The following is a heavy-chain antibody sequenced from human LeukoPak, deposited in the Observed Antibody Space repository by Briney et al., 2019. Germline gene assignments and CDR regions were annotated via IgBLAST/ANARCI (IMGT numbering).Heavy chain of an antibody. Sequence: GGSLRLSCAASGYTFSSYAMSWVPNAPGEGLEWGTLISGSGFPYYGESVKGRFTIYRDNSKNTLYLQMNSLRGEDTAVYYCARGLYSSSPWGQGTLVTVSS. D-gene: IGHD6-6*01. CDR1: GYTFSSYA. J-gene: IGHJ4*02. CDR3: ARGLYSSSP. V-gene: IGHV3-23*01. CDR2: ISGSGFP.